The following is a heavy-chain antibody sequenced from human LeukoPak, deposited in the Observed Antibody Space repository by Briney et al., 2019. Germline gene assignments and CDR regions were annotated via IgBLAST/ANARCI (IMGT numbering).Heavy chain of an antibody. CDR3: AKGGYCSSTSCYVGWFDP. J-gene: IGHJ5*02. CDR1: GFTFSSYS. V-gene: IGHV3-23*01. Sequence: GGSLRLSCAASGFTFSSYSMNWVRQAPGKGLEWVSVISGGGGSTYYADSVKGRFTISRDNSKNTLFLQMNSLRAEDTAVYYCAKGGYCSSTSCYVGWFDPWGQGTLVTVSS. D-gene: IGHD2-2*01. CDR2: ISGGGGST.